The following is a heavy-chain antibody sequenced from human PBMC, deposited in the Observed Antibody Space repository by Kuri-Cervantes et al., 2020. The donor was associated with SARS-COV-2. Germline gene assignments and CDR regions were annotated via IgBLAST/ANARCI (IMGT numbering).Heavy chain of an antibody. V-gene: IGHV1-3*01. D-gene: IGHD4-17*01. CDR2: INAGNGNT. Sequence: ASVKVSCKASGYTFTSYAMHWVRQAPGQRLEWMGWINAGNGNTNYAQKLQGRVTMTTDTSTSTAYMELRSLRSDDTAVYYRARDDDNDYGDTGSGADIWGRGTMVTVSS. CDR3: ARDDDNDYGDTGSGADI. CDR1: GYTFTSYA. J-gene: IGHJ3*02.